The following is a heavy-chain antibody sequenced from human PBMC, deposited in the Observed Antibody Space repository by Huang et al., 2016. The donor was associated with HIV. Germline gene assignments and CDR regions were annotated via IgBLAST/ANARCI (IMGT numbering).Heavy chain of an antibody. CDR2: IRNDGMKK. CDR3: ARGDYYDSSGYHPGYFDY. D-gene: IGHD3-22*01. Sequence: VQLIESGGGVVQPGKSLRLSCATSGFILSNYGMHWVRKSPGKGLKWVALIRNDGMKKNYADSVRGRFTVGRDNGNNTLFLQMRSLGVDDTAVYYCARGDYYDSSGYHPGYFDYWGQGILVTVSS. J-gene: IGHJ4*02. CDR1: GFILSNYG. V-gene: IGHV3-33*04.